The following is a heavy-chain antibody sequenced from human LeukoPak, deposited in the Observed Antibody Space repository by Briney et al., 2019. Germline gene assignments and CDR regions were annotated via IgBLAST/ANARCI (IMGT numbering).Heavy chain of an antibody. Sequence: ASVKVSCKASGYTFTSYGISWVRQAPGQGLEWMGWISAYNGHTNYAQKLQGRVTMTTDTSTSTAYMELRSLRSDDTAVYYCASNSPVWLRVPRFDYWGQGTLVTVSS. J-gene: IGHJ4*02. D-gene: IGHD2-21*01. CDR3: ASNSPVWLRVPRFDY. V-gene: IGHV1-18*01. CDR2: ISAYNGHT. CDR1: GYTFTSYG.